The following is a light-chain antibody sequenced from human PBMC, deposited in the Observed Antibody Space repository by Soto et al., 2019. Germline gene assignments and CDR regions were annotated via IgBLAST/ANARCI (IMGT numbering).Light chain of an antibody. J-gene: IGKJ3*01. V-gene: IGKV3-15*01. CDR3: HQYNNWPFT. CDR2: GAS. Sequence: VMTQSPVTLSVSPGERATLSCRASQSVSSNLAWYQQKPGQAPSLLIYGASTRATGLPARFSGSGSGTDFTLTISSLQSEDFAVYYCHQYNNWPFTFGPGTRVDIQ. CDR1: QSVSSN.